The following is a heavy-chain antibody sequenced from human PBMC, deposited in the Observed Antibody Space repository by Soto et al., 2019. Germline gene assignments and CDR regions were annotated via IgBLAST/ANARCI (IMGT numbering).Heavy chain of an antibody. CDR3: ARESDSSSNWFDP. CDR2: ISAYNGNT. CDR1: GYTFTSYG. J-gene: IGHJ5*02. D-gene: IGHD6-13*01. Sequence: QVQLVQSGAEVKKPGASVKVSCKASGYTFTSYGISWVRQAPGQGLEWMGWISAYNGNTNYAQKLQGXVTMTTDTXXXXXXXXXXXXXXXXXAVYYCARESDSSSNWFDPWGQGTLVTVSX. V-gene: IGHV1-18*01.